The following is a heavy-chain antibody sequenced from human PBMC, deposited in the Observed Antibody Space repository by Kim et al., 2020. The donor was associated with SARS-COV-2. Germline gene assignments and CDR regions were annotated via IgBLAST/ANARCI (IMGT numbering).Heavy chain of an antibody. CDR3: ARDRTCYYGSGSVGYCGMSV. D-gene: IGHD3-10*01. CDR2: ISYDGSNK. CDR1: GFTFSSYA. V-gene: IGHV3-30*04. J-gene: IGHJ6*02. Sequence: GGSLRLSCAASGFTFSSYAMHWVRQAPGKGLEWVAVISYDGSNKYYADSVKGRFTISRDNSKNTLYLQMNSLTAEDTAVYYCARDRTCYYGSGSVGYCGMSVWGQGTTVTVSS.